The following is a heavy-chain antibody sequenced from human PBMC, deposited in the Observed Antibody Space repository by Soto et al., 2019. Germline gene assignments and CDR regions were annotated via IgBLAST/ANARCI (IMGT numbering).Heavy chain of an antibody. CDR3: AKDPPDIVVVPPILMDV. J-gene: IGHJ6*03. V-gene: IGHV3-23*01. CDR2: ISGSGGST. CDR1: GFTFSSYA. D-gene: IGHD2-2*01. Sequence: GGSLRLSCAASGFTFSSYAMSWVRQAPGKGLEWVSAISGSGGSTYYADSVKGRFTISRDNSKNTLYLQMNSLRAEDTAVYYCAKDPPDIVVVPPILMDVWGKGTTVTVSS.